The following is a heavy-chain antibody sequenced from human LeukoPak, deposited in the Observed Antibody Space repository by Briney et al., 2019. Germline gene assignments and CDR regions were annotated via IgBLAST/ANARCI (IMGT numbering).Heavy chain of an antibody. CDR3: ARGGLNWGRNMWFDP. J-gene: IGHJ5*02. CDR2: ISNDGSKK. V-gene: IGHV3-30*04. Sequence: GRSLRLSCAASGFTFHNYAMYWVRQAPDKGLEWVTVISNDGSKKYYIDSVKGRFTFSRDNSENTLYLQMNSLRADDTAVYYCARGGLNWGRNMWFDPWGQGTLVTVSS. D-gene: IGHD7-27*01. CDR1: GFTFHNYA.